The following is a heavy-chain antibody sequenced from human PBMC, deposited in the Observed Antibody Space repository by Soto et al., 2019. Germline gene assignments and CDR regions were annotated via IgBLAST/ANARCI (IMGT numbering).Heavy chain of an antibody. V-gene: IGHV3-30*18. J-gene: IGHJ6*02. D-gene: IGHD1-26*01. CDR2: ISYDGSNT. CDR1: GFSISDYG. CDR3: AKGAGDRLSLGMDV. Sequence: PGGSLRLSCAASGFSISDYGMEWVRQAPGKGLEWVALISYDGSNTYYADSVKGRFTISRDNSKDTLFLQMTGLRREGTAVYYCAKGAGDRLSLGMDVWGQGTTVTVSS.